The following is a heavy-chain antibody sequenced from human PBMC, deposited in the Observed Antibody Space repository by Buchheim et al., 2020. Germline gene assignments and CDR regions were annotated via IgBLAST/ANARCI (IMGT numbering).Heavy chain of an antibody. CDR3: ARAARDYYYYGMDV. J-gene: IGHJ6*02. Sequence: QVQLVESGGGVVQPGRSLRLSCAASGFTFSSYGMHWVRQAPGKGLEWVAVIWYDGSNKYYADSVKGRFTISSDNSNNTQYLQMSSLRAEDTAVYYCARAARDYYYYGMDVWGQGTT. V-gene: IGHV3-33*01. CDR1: GFTFSSYG. CDR2: IWYDGSNK. D-gene: IGHD6-6*01.